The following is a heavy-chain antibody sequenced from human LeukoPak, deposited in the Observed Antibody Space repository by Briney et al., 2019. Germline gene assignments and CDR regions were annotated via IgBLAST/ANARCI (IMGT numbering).Heavy chain of an antibody. D-gene: IGHD2-21*02. CDR2: ISSSSSYT. V-gene: IGHV3-11*06. Sequence: KAGGSLRLSCAASGFTFSDYYMSWIRQAPGKGLEWVSYISSSSSYTNYADSVKGRFTISRDNAKNSLYLQMNSLRDDDTAVYYCARIDDCGGDCSSYWGQGTRVTVSS. CDR1: GFTFSDYY. CDR3: ARIDDCGGDCSSY. J-gene: IGHJ4*02.